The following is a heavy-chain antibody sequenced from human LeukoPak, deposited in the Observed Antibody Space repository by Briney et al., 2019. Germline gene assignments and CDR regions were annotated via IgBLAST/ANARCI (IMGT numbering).Heavy chain of an antibody. D-gene: IGHD3-10*01. CDR2: ISGSGGST. CDR3: AKYYYGSGSYSRYDAFDI. J-gene: IGHJ3*02. V-gene: IGHV3-23*01. Sequence: GGSLRLSCAASGLTFSSYAMSWVRQAPGKGLEWVSAISGSGGSTYYADSVRGRFTISRDNSKNTLYLQMNSLRAEDTAVYYCAKYYYGSGSYSRYDAFDIWGQGTMVTVSS. CDR1: GLTFSSYA.